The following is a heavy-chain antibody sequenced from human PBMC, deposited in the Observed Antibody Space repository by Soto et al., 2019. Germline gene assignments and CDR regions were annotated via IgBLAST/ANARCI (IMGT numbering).Heavy chain of an antibody. D-gene: IGHD4-17*01. V-gene: IGHV4-39*01. J-gene: IGHJ6*02. CDR3: ARLPQGGDVSSPFYYYYGMDV. CDR2: IYYSGRT. Sequence: SETLSLTCTVSGGSISSSSYYWGWIRQPPGKGLEWIGSIYYSGRTYYNPSLKSRVTISVDTSKNQFSLKLSSVTAADTAVYYCARLPQGGDVSSPFYYYYGMDVWGQGTTVTVSS. CDR1: GGSISSSSYY.